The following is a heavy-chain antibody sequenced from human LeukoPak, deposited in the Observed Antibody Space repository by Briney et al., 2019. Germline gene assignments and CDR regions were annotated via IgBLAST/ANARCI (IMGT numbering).Heavy chain of an antibody. D-gene: IGHD5-18*01. CDR3: ARDSYADVDTAINYFDY. Sequence: SVKVSCKASGGTFSSYAISWVRQAPGQGLEWMGRIIPILGIANYAQKFQGRVTITADKSTSTAYMELSSLRSEDTAVYYCARDSYADVDTAINYFDYWGQGTLVTVSS. V-gene: IGHV1-69*04. CDR1: GGTFSSYA. J-gene: IGHJ4*02. CDR2: IIPILGIA.